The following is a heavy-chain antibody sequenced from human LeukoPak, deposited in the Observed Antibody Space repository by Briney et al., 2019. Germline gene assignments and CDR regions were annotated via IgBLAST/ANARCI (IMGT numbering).Heavy chain of an antibody. CDR2: IYYSGST. J-gene: IGHJ6*03. Sequence: SETLSLTCTVSGGSISSYYWSWIRQPPGKGLEWIGYIYYSGSTNYNPSLKSRVTISVDTSKNQFSLKLSSVTAADTAVYYCARHPQENSSQDYYYYYMDVWGKGTTVTVSS. V-gene: IGHV4-59*08. CDR3: ARHPQENSSQDYYYYYMDV. D-gene: IGHD6-13*01. CDR1: GGSISSYY.